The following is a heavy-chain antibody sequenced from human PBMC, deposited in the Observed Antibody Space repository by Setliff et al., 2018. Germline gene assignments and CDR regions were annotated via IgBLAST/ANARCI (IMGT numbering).Heavy chain of an antibody. CDR3: VRAPPTVVIPPGRAFFDP. Sequence: GASVKVSCKASGYTFTSYGVSWVRQAPGQGLEWMGWISAYNGNINYAQKFQGRVTMTTEPYTSTANMELRSLRSDDTAVYYCVRAPPTVVIPPGRAFFDPWGQGTLVTVSS. CDR1: GYTFTSYG. D-gene: IGHD2-2*01. CDR2: ISAYNGNI. J-gene: IGHJ5*02. V-gene: IGHV1-18*01.